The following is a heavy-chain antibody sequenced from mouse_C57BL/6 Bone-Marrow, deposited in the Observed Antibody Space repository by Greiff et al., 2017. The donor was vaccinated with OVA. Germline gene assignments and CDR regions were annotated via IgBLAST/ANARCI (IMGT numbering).Heavy chain of an antibody. V-gene: IGHV1-55*01. CDR1: GYTFTSYW. Sequence: SGAELVKPGASVKMSCKASGYTFTSYWITWVKQRPGQGLEWIGDIYPGSGSTNYNEKFKSKATLTVDTSSSTAYMQLSSLTSEDSAVYYCARSGVTFDYWGQGTTLTVSS. D-gene: IGHD2-5*01. CDR3: ARSGVTFDY. CDR2: IYPGSGST. J-gene: IGHJ2*01.